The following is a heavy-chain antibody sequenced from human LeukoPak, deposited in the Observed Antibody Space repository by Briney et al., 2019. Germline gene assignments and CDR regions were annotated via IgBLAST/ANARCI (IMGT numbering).Heavy chain of an antibody. J-gene: IGHJ4*02. CDR1: GYTFTSYY. CDR3: ARGPAAYDGSGYRMRD. CDR2: INPSGGST. Sequence: ASVKVSCKASGYTFTSYYMHWVRQAPGQGLEWMGIINPSGGSTSYAQKFQGRVTMTRDTSTSTVYMELRSLRSEDTAVYYCARGPAAYDGSGYRMRDWGQGTLVTVSS. D-gene: IGHD3-22*01. V-gene: IGHV1-46*01.